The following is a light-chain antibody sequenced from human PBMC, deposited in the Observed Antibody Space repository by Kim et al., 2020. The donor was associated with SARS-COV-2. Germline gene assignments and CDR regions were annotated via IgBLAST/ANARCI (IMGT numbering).Light chain of an antibody. Sequence: SYELTQPPSVSVSPGQTASITCSGDKLGDKYACWYQQKPGQSPVLVIYQDRKRPSGIPERFSGSNSGNTATLTISGTQAMDEADYYCQAWASSTVVFGGGTQLTVL. CDR3: QAWASSTVV. V-gene: IGLV3-1*01. J-gene: IGLJ2*01. CDR2: QDR. CDR1: KLGDKY.